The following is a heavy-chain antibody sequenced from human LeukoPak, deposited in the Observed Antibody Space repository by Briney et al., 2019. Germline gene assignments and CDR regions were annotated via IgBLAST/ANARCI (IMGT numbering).Heavy chain of an antibody. J-gene: IGHJ4*02. Sequence: PSEALSVTCMVPGYSISGGNYWAWIGQPPGKGLEWIGNMCHSGTTAYNPSLKSRVTISTDTSKNQLSLNLRFVTAADTAVYYCARVVGATQLDYWGQGILVTVSS. CDR2: MCHSGTT. CDR1: GYSISGGNY. D-gene: IGHD1-26*01. V-gene: IGHV4-38-2*02. CDR3: ARVVGATQLDY.